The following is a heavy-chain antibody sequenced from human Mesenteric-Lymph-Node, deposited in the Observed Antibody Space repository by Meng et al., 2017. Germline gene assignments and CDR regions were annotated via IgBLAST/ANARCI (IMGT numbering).Heavy chain of an antibody. CDR2: IYYSGST. V-gene: IGHV4-4*02. CDR1: GVSISSNIR. J-gene: IGHJ5*02. CDR3: ARGQRSYSGSYPEWFDP. D-gene: IGHD1-26*01. Sequence: QVQLPESGPGLVKPSGTLSLTCGVSGVSISSNIRWTWGRQPPGKGLEWIGCIYYSGSTYYNPSLKGRVTISVDTSKNQFSLNLSSVTAADTAVYYCARGQRSYSGSYPEWFDPWGQGTLVTVSS.